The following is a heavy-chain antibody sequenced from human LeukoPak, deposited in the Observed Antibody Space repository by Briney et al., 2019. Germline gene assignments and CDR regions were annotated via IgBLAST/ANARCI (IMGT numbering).Heavy chain of an antibody. CDR2: INHSGST. D-gene: IGHD3-16*01. CDR3: VRGGGFLDI. V-gene: IGHV4-34*01. CDR1: GGSFSGYY. Sequence: SETLSLTCAVYGGSFSGYYWSWIRQPPGKGLEWIGEINHSGSTNYNPSLKSRITISVDTSKNQFSLKLSSVTAADTAVYYCVRGGGFLDIWGQGTMVTVSS. J-gene: IGHJ3*02.